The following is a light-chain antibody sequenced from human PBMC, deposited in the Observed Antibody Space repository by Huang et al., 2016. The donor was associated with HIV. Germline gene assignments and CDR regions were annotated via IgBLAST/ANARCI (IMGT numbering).Light chain of an antibody. CDR2: GAS. V-gene: IGKV3-15*01. J-gene: IGKJ3*01. Sequence: EIVMTQSPATLSVAPGARATLSCRASQSVSSNLAWYQQNPGQAPRLLLYGASTRATGIPARFSGSGSGTEFTLTISSLQSEDFAVYYCQQYNNWPKVFTFGPGTKVDIK. CDR1: QSVSSN. CDR3: QQYNNWPKVFT.